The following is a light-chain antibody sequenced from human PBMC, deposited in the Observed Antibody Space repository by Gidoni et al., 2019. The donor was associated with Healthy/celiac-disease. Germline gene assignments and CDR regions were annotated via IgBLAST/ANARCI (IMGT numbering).Light chain of an antibody. J-gene: IGLJ1*01. CDR2: DVS. CDR3: SSYTSSSTLYV. V-gene: IGLV2-14*01. CDR1: STAVGGYNY. Sequence: QFALTQPASVSGSPGPSITISCTGTSTAVGGYNYVSWYQQHPGKAPKLMIYDVSNRPSGVSNRFSGSKSGNTASLTISGLQAEDEADYYCSSYTSSSTLYVFGTGTKVTVL.